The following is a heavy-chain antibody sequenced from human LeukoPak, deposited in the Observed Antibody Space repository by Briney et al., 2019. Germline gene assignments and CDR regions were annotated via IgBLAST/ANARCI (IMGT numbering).Heavy chain of an antibody. J-gene: IGHJ4*02. Sequence: GGSLRLSGAASGFTFSSYAMSWVRQAPGKGLEWVAIIWYDGSNKYYADSVKGRFTISRDNSKNTLYLQMNSLRAEDTAVYYCAREGPGRYFDYWGQGTLVTVSS. CDR3: AREGPGRYFDY. D-gene: IGHD1-26*01. CDR2: IWYDGSNK. V-gene: IGHV3-33*08. CDR1: GFTFSSYA.